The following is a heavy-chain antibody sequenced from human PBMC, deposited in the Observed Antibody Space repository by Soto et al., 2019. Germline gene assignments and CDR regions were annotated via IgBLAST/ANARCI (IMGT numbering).Heavy chain of an antibody. CDR1: GFTFSSHV. Sequence: EVQLLESGGGLVQPGGSLRLSCAASGFTFSSHVMNWVRQTPGKGLEWVSSISVEGASSSFEDSMKGRFSISRDNSKNTLYLQMNNLRAEDTGIYHCAKDRSGWYYFDYWGQGTLVTVTS. D-gene: IGHD6-19*01. CDR2: ISVEGASS. J-gene: IGHJ4*02. V-gene: IGHV3-23*01. CDR3: AKDRSGWYYFDY.